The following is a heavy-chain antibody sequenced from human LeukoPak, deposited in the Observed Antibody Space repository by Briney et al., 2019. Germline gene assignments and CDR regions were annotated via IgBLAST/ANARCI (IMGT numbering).Heavy chain of an antibody. D-gene: IGHD5-18*01. J-gene: IGHJ4*02. Sequence: PGGSLRLSCAASGFTFSDHGMHWVRQAPGKGLEWVCRIKSKTDGGTTDYAAPVTDRFTISRDDSKSTLYLQMNSLKTEDTVLYFCTTYSFYYDYWGQGTLVTVSS. CDR3: TTYSFYYDY. CDR1: GFTFSDHG. V-gene: IGHV3-15*01. CDR2: IKSKTDGGTT.